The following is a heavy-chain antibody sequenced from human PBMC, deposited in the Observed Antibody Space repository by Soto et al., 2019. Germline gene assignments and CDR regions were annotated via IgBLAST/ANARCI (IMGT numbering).Heavy chain of an antibody. V-gene: IGHV4-59*01. D-gene: IGHD3-10*01. Sequence: SETLSLTCTVSGGSISSYYWSWIRQPPGKGLEWIGYIYYSGSTNYNPSLKSRVTISVDTSKNQFSLKLSSVIAADTAVYYCARAPRGNYGYPSYFDYWGQGTLVTVSS. CDR1: GGSISSYY. CDR2: IYYSGST. CDR3: ARAPRGNYGYPSYFDY. J-gene: IGHJ4*02.